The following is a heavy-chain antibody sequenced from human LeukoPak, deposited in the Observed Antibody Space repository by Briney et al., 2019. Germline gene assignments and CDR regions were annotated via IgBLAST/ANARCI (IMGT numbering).Heavy chain of an antibody. D-gene: IGHD2-2*01. CDR3: ARTEAFCSDTSCSNWFDP. CDR1: GXSVSRSNW. Sequence: SETLSLTCAVSGXSVSRSNWWNWVRQPPGKGLEWIGEIHHSGSTNYNPSLKSRVTMSVDKSKNQFSLKLSSVTAADTAVYYCARTEAFCSDTSCSNWFDPWGQGTLVTVSS. V-gene: IGHV4-4*02. J-gene: IGHJ5*02. CDR2: IHHSGST.